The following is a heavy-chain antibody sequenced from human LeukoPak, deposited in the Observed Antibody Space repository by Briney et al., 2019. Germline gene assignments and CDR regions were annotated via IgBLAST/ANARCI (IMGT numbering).Heavy chain of an antibody. V-gene: IGHV3-7*04. D-gene: IGHD3-10*01. CDR3: ARGITMAN. CDR2: IKQDGSER. Sequence: GGSLRLSCAASGFTFSNYWMTWVRQAPGKGLEWVANIKQDGSERDYVDSVKGRFTISRDDAKNSLYLQMNSLRAEDRAVYYCARGITMANWGQGTLVTVSS. CDR1: GFTFSNYW. J-gene: IGHJ4*02.